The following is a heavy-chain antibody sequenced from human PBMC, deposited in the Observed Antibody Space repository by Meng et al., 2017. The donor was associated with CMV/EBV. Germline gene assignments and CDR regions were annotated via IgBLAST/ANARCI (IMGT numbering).Heavy chain of an antibody. CDR3: ARVMGPNRTPYYFDY. CDR1: GGSISSGDYY. D-gene: IGHD1-14*01. V-gene: IGHV4-30-4*08. Sequence: PRPVSGPGLVKPSQTLSRTCTGSGGSISSGDYYLIWIRQPPGKGLEWIGYIYYSGSTYYNPSLKSRVTISVDTSKNQFSLKLSSVTAADTAVYYCARVMGPNRTPYYFDYWGQGTLVTVSS. CDR2: IYYSGST. J-gene: IGHJ4*02.